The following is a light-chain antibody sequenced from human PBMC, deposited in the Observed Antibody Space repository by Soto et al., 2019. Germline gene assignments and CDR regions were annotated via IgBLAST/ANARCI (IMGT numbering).Light chain of an antibody. V-gene: IGKV3-20*01. J-gene: IGKJ1*01. Sequence: EIVLTQSPGTLSLSPGERATLSCRTSQSVSSSYFAWYQQKPGQAPRLLIYGASSRATGIPDRFSGSGSGTGFTLPISRLEPEDFAVYYCQQYGSSPQTFGQGTRLEI. CDR2: GAS. CDR3: QQYGSSPQT. CDR1: QSVSSSY.